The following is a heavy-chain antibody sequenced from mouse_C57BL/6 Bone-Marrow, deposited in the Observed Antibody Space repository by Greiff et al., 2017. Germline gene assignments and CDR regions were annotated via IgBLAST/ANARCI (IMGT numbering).Heavy chain of an antibody. CDR2: IHPSGSDT. Sequence: VQLQQPGAELVKPGASVKVSCKASGYTFTSYWMNWVKQRPGQGLEWIGRIHPSGSDTNYNQKFKGKATLTVDKSSSTAYMQLSSLTSEDSADFYCATNVAITTVVAPYYYARDYWGQGTSVTVSS. J-gene: IGHJ4*01. CDR1: GYTFTSYW. CDR3: ATNVAITTVVAPYYYARDY. V-gene: IGHV1-74*01. D-gene: IGHD1-1*01.